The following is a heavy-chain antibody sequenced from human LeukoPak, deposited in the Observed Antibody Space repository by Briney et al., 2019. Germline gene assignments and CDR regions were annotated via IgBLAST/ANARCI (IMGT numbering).Heavy chain of an antibody. J-gene: IGHJ4*02. CDR3: ARTHRVVAATPMGY. D-gene: IGHD2-15*01. V-gene: IGHV3-48*03. CDR2: ISSSGSTI. Sequence: GGSLRLSCAASGFTFSSYEMNWVRQAPGKGLEWVSYISSSGSTIYYADSVKGRFTISRDNAKNSLYLQMNSLRAEDTAVYYCARTHRVVAATPMGYWGQGTLVTVPS. CDR1: GFTFSSYE.